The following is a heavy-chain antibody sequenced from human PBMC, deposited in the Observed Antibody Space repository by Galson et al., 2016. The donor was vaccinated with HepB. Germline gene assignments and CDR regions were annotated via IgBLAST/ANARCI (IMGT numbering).Heavy chain of an antibody. CDR1: GFSISNYW. V-gene: IGHV3-7*01. CDR3: VRVGSSGWHFDC. J-gene: IGHJ4*02. D-gene: IGHD6-19*01. Sequence: SLRLSCAASGFSISNYWMSWIRQAPGKGLEWVANTKRDGSETYYVDSVVGRFTISRDNGKNSIHLQMNSLGADDSAVYYCVRVGSSGWHFDCWGQGSLVTVSS. CDR2: TKRDGSET.